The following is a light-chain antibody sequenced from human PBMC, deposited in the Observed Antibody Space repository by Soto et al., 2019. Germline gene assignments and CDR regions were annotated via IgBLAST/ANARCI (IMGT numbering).Light chain of an antibody. Sequence: QAVVTQPPSASGTPGQRVTISCSGSSSNVGSNPINWYQQLPETAPKLLIYTSTQRPSGVPDRFSGSKSGTSASLAISGLQSDDEATYYCVAWDDSLIGWVFGGGTQLTVL. CDR2: TST. V-gene: IGLV1-44*01. CDR1: SSNVGSNP. CDR3: VAWDDSLIGWV. J-gene: IGLJ3*02.